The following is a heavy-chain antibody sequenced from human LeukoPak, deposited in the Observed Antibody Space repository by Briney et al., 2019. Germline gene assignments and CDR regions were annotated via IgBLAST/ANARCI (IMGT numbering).Heavy chain of an antibody. J-gene: IGHJ5*02. CDR1: GYTFTTYG. V-gene: IGHV1-18*01. Sequence: ASVKVSCKAAGYTFTTYGISWVRQAPGQGLEWMGWISGYNGNTNYAQKLQGRVTMTTDTSTSTAYMELRSLRSDDTAVYYCARDYHLGSSYDCFYPWGQGTLVTVSS. CDR3: ARDYHLGSSYDCFYP. D-gene: IGHD2-15*01. CDR2: ISGYNGNT.